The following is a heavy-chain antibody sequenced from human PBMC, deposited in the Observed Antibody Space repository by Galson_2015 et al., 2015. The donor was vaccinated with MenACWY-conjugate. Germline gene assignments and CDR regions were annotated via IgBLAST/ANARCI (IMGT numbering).Heavy chain of an antibody. V-gene: IGHV1-46*01. CDR2: INPRSGNT. CDR3: ARGAKGQIGRPDACYDMDV. J-gene: IGHJ6*02. CDR1: GVTFTNYD. D-gene: IGHD1-14*01. Sequence: SVRLSCKASGVTFTNYDINWVRQAPGQGLEWIGIINPRSGNTNYAQRVQGRVAMTSDTSTSTVYMELSSLRSEDTAVYYCARGAKGQIGRPDACYDMDVWGQGTTVTVSS.